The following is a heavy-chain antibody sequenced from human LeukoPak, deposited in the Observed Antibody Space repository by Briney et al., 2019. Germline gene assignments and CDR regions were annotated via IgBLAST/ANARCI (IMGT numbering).Heavy chain of an antibody. CDR1: GFTFSSYG. CDR3: AKESQWLVGH. J-gene: IGHJ4*02. D-gene: IGHD6-19*01. V-gene: IGHV3-30*18. CDR2: ISYDGSNK. Sequence: PGGSLRLSCAASGFTFSSYGMHWVRQAPGKGLEWVAVISYDGSNKYYADSVKGRFTISRDNSKNTLYLQMNSLRAEDTAVYYCAKESQWLVGHWGQGTLVTVSS.